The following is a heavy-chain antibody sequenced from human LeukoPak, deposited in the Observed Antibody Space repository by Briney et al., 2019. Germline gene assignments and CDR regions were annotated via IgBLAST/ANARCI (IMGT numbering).Heavy chain of an antibody. CDR1: GSTFSSYS. Sequence: GGSLRLSCAASGSTFSSYSMTWVRLAPGKGLEWVSVISGSGGNTVYADSVKGRFTISRDNSKNTLYLQMNSLRAEDTAVYYCAKPSVSGTGRSWFDAWGQGTLVTVSS. D-gene: IGHD6-19*01. CDR3: AKPSVSGTGRSWFDA. CDR2: ISGSGGNT. J-gene: IGHJ5*02. V-gene: IGHV3-23*01.